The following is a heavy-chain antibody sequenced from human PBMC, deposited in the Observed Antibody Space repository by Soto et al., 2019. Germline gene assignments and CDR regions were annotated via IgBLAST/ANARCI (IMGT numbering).Heavy chain of an antibody. J-gene: IGHJ5*02. D-gene: IGHD2-2*01. CDR3: ARGGAVVVPGSVDRHNWFDP. V-gene: IGHV1-69*02. CDR2: AVPILGMA. CDR1: GGTFRGYS. Sequence: QVQLVQSGAEVKKPGSPVKVSGEASGGTFRGYSFSWVRQAPGQGLEGRGRAVPILGMANYAQKCQGRVTITADKSTSTVYMEMRSLRSDDTAVYYCARGGAVVVPGSVDRHNWFDPWGQGTLVTVSS.